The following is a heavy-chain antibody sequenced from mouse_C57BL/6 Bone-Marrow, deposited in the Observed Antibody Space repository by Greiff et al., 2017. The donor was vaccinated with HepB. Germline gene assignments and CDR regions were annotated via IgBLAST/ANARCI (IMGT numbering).Heavy chain of an antibody. D-gene: IGHD2-3*01. CDR1: GYTFTSYW. Sequence: EVQLQQSGTVLARPGASVKMSCKTSGYTFTSYWMHWVKQRPGQGLEWIGAIYPGNSDTSYHQKFTGKAKLTAVSSASTAYMELSSLTIEESAVYYCTREGDFGGYYDYAMDYWGQGTSVTVSS. J-gene: IGHJ4*01. CDR2: IYPGNSDT. V-gene: IGHV1-5*01. CDR3: TREGDFGGYYDYAMDY.